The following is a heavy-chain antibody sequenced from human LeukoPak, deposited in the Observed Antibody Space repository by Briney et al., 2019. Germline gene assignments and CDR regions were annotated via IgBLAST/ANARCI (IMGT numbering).Heavy chain of an antibody. J-gene: IGHJ3*02. CDR2: INSDGSST. D-gene: IGHD5-12*01. CDR3: ARVSHSGYENDAFDI. V-gene: IGHV3-74*01. CDR1: GFTFSSYW. Sequence: GGSLRLSCAASGFTFSSYWMHWVRQAPGKGLVWVSRINSDGSSTNYADSVKGRFTISRDNAKNTLYLQMNSLRVEDTAVYYCARVSHSGYENDAFDIWGQGTMVTVSS.